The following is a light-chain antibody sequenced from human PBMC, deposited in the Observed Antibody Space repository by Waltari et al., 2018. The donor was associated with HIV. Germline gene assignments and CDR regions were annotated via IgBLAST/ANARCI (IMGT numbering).Light chain of an antibody. CDR3: QQYKNWRSYT. CDR1: QSVRSN. Sequence: EIVITQSPATLSVSPGERATLSCRASQSVRSNLAWDQQQPGPGPRLLILGTCTRATGTPVRVRGSGSGTEFTLTISSLQPEAYAVENCQQYKNWRSYTFGQGTKLEIK. CDR2: GTC. J-gene: IGKJ2*01. V-gene: IGKV3-15*01.